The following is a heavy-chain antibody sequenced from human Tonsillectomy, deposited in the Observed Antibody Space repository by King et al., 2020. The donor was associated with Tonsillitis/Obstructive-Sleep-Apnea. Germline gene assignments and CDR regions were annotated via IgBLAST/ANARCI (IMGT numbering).Heavy chain of an antibody. D-gene: IGHD2-15*01. CDR3: ARVGNPGAVVGNKYYYYYMDV. J-gene: IGHJ6*03. V-gene: IGHV7-4-1*02. CDR1: GYTFTSYA. Sequence: QLVQSGSELKKPGASVEISCKASGYTFTSYAMNWVRQAPGQGLEWMGWINSNTGSPTYAQGFRGRFVFSVDTSDSTAYLQISSLKAEDTAVYYCARVGNPGAVVGNKYYYYYMDVWGQGTTVTVSS. CDR2: INSNTGSP.